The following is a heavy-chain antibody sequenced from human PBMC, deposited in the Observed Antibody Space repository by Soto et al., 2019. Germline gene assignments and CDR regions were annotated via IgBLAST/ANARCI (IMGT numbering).Heavy chain of an antibody. CDR1: GGTFSTYT. Sequence: QVQLVQSGAEVRRPGSSVKVSCKASGGTFSTYTLPWVRQAPGQGLEWMGRVIPILGITKYARKIQGRVTTTADHSTTVYMELSSLRSEDTAMFYRARSRCTYTDRYRTFDPWGQGTLVTVSA. D-gene: IGHD3-16*01. V-gene: IGHV1-69*02. CDR3: ARSRCTYTDRYRTFDP. CDR2: VIPILGIT. J-gene: IGHJ5*02.